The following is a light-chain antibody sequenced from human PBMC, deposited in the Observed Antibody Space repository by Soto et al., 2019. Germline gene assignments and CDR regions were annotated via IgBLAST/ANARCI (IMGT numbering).Light chain of an antibody. V-gene: IGKV1-5*03. CDR3: QHYNSYSEP. Sequence: EIKMSISPSTLSASIGDRVTITCRASQSISTWLSWYQQKPGKAPKVLIYKASNLQSGVSSRFSGSGSGTEFTLTISSLQPDDFATYYCQHYNSYSEPFGQGTNVAIK. J-gene: IGKJ1*01. CDR1: QSISTW. CDR2: KAS.